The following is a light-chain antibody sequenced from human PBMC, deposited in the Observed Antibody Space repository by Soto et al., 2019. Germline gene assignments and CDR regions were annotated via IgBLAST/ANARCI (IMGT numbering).Light chain of an antibody. CDR2: KAS. CDR1: ELISNW. J-gene: IGKJ1*01. V-gene: IGKV1-5*03. Sequence: DIPMTPSPSTLPASVGYRFIITCRASELISNWLSWYQQKPVKAPNLLIYKASSLKSGVPLRFSGSGSGTEFTLTINSLQPDDFATYYCQQYDTYWTFGQGTKVDIK. CDR3: QQYDTYWT.